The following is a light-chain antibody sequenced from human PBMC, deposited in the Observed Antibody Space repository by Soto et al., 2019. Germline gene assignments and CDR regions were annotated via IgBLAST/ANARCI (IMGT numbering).Light chain of an antibody. Sequence: DIQMTQSPSSVSASVGDRLTITCRARRDISNSLAWYQQTPGKAPKLLLRGASSLHRGVPSRFSGGGAGTEFTLNISSLQPEDFATYYCQKTSAFPRTFGQGTKVDVK. V-gene: IGKV1-12*01. CDR3: QKTSAFPRT. J-gene: IGKJ1*01. CDR2: GAS. CDR1: RDISNS.